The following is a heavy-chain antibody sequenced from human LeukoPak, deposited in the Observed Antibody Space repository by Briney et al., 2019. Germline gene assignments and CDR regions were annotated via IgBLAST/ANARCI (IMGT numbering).Heavy chain of an antibody. CDR2: ISGSGGST. CDR3: AKGSQWLASQPYYFDY. J-gene: IGHJ4*02. V-gene: IGHV3-23*01. Sequence: GGSLRLSCTASGFTFGDYAMTWVRRAPGKGLEWVSVISGSGGSTYYADSVKGRFTISRDNSKNTLYLQMNSLRAEDTAVYYCAKGSQWLASQPYYFDYWGQGTLVTVS. CDR1: GFTFGDYA. D-gene: IGHD6-19*01.